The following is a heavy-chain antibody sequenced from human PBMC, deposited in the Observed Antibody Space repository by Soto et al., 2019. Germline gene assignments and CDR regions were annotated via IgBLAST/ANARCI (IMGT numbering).Heavy chain of an antibody. CDR1: GFTFSTYA. Sequence: GGSLRLSCAASGFTFSTYAMHWVRQAPGKGLEWVAVISNAGSNEYYADSVKGRFTISRDNSKNTLFLQMNSLRADDTAVYYCERPRGGSYRYNSLDYWGQGTLVTVSS. J-gene: IGHJ4*02. CDR3: ERPRGGSYRYNSLDY. D-gene: IGHD3-16*02. CDR2: ISNAGSNE. V-gene: IGHV3-30-3*01.